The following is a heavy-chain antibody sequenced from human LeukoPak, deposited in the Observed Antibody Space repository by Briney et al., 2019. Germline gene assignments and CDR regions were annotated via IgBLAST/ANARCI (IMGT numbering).Heavy chain of an antibody. CDR2: IHYSGST. Sequence: SETLSLTCTVSGGSISSYYWSWIRQPPGKGLEWTGYIHYSGSTNYNPSLKSRVTISVDTSKNQFSLQVNSVTAADTAVYYCARDRSGSYFDYWGQGTLVTVSS. D-gene: IGHD3-3*01. CDR3: ARDRSGSYFDY. CDR1: GGSISSYY. J-gene: IGHJ4*02. V-gene: IGHV4-59*12.